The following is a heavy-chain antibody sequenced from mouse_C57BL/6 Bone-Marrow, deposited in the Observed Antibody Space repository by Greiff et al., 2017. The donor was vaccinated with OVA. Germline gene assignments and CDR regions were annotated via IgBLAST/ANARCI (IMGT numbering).Heavy chain of an antibody. J-gene: IGHJ3*01. V-gene: IGHV1-15*01. CDR3: TRYDGYYGCAY. Sequence: VQLQQSGAELVRPGASVTLSCKASGYTFTDYEMHWVKQTPVHGLEWIGAIDPETGGTAYNQKFKGKAILTADKSSSTAYMELRSLTSEDSAVYYCTRYDGYYGCAYWGQGTLVTVSA. CDR2: IDPETGGT. D-gene: IGHD2-3*01. CDR1: GYTFTDYE.